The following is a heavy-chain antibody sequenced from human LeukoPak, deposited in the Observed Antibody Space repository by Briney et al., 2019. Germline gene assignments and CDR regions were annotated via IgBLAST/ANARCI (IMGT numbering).Heavy chain of an antibody. D-gene: IGHD2-15*01. CDR3: AKARGYCSGGACYSDY. V-gene: IGHV3-23*01. Sequence: GGSLRLFCAASGFTFSSYAMSWVRHAPGKGLEWVSGISGSGDRTYYTDSVKGRFTISRDNSKNTLYLQMNSLRAEDTAVYYCAKARGYCSGGACYSDYWGQGTLVTVSS. CDR2: ISGSGDRT. J-gene: IGHJ4*02. CDR1: GFTFSSYA.